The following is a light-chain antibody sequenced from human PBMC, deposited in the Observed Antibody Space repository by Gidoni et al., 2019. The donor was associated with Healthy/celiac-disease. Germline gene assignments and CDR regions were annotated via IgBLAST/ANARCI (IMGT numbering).Light chain of an antibody. V-gene: IGKV3-11*01. J-gene: IGKJ3*01. CDR3: QQRSNGLT. Sequence: EIELTQSPATLSLSPGERATLSCRASQSVSSYLAWYQQKPGQAPRLLIYDASNRATGIPARFSGSGSGTDFTLTISSLEPEDFAVYYCQQRSNGLTFGPGTKVDIK. CDR1: QSVSSY. CDR2: DAS.